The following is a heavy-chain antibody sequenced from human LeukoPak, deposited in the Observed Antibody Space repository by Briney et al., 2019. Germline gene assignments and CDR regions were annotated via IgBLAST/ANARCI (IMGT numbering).Heavy chain of an antibody. J-gene: IGHJ5*02. Sequence: GGSLRLSCAASGFTFSSYAMSWVRQAPGKGLEWVSAISGSGGSTYYADSVKGRFTISRDNSKNTLYLQMNSLRAEDTAVYYCAKDTWVAYYYGSGSYRHYNWFDPWGQGTLVTVSS. CDR3: AKDTWVAYYYGSGSYRHYNWFDP. V-gene: IGHV3-23*01. CDR1: GFTFSSYA. D-gene: IGHD3-10*01. CDR2: ISGSGGST.